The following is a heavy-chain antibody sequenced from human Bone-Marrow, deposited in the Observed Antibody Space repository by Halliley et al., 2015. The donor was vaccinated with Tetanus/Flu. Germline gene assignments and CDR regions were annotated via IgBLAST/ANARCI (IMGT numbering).Heavy chain of an antibody. CDR1: GSTISSSNYH. V-gene: IGHV4-39*01. CDR2: VYYDGGT. CDR3: VRHWGSYSYGDILGPFVD. D-gene: IGHD5-18*01. Sequence: TLSLTCNVSGSTISSSNYHWGWIRQSPGKGLEWIGSVYYDGGTYYNPSLKSRVAISVDTSTNRFSLRLTSVTAADAAVFYCVRHWGSYSYGDILGPFVDWGLGIHVIVS. J-gene: IGHJ4*02.